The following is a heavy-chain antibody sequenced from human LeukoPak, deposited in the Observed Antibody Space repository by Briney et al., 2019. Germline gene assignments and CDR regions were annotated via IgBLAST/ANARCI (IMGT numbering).Heavy chain of an antibody. CDR2: IWYDGSNK. CDR1: GFTFSSYG. J-gene: IGHJ1*01. V-gene: IGHV3-33*06. Sequence: GGSLRLSCAASGFTFSSYGMHWVRQAPGKGLEWVAVIWYDGSNKYYADSVKGRFTISRDNSKNTLYLQMNSLRAEDTAVYYCAKDDSSSPAGAEYFQHWGQGTLVTVSS. D-gene: IGHD6-13*01. CDR3: AKDDSSSPAGAEYFQH.